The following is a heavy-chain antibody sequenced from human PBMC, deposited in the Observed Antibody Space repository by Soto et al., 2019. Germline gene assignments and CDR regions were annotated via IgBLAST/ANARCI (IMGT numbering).Heavy chain of an antibody. CDR1: GFIFSSYW. CDR3: ARDFMARGRDSNWFDP. V-gene: IGHV3-74*03. Sequence: GGSLRLSCAASGFIFSSYWMHWVRQVPGKGPVWVARINSDGRNTKYTDSVKGRFTISRDNAKNTLYLQMNSLRAEDTAVYYCARDFMARGRDSNWFDPRGQATVRTLSS. J-gene: IGHJ5*02. CDR2: INSDGRNT. D-gene: IGHD3-10*01.